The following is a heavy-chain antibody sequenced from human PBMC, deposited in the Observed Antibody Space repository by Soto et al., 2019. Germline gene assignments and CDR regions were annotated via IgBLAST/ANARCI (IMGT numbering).Heavy chain of an antibody. CDR2: IYPGDSDT. CDR3: ARRGYSYGYSDY. CDR1: GYSFTSYW. Sequence: SLHISFTGSGYSFTSYWIGWVRQMPGKGLEWMGIIYPGDSDTRYSPSFQGQVTISADKSISTAYLQWSSLKASDTAMYYCARRGYSYGYSDYWGQGTLVTVSS. V-gene: IGHV5-51*01. D-gene: IGHD5-18*01. J-gene: IGHJ4*02.